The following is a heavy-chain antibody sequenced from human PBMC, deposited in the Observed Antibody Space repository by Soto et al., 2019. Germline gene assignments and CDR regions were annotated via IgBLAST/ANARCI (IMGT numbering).Heavy chain of an antibody. V-gene: IGHV1-69*12. D-gene: IGHD6-19*01. CDR2: IIPIFGTA. CDR3: ARDMAFVEQWLFGMDV. CDR1: GGTFSSYA. J-gene: IGHJ6*02. Sequence: QVQLVQSGAAVKKPGSSVKVSCKASGGTFSSYAISWVRQAPGQGLEWMGGIIPIFGTANYAQKFQGRVTITADESTSTAYMELSSLRSEDTGVYYCARDMAFVEQWLFGMDVGGQGTTVTVSS.